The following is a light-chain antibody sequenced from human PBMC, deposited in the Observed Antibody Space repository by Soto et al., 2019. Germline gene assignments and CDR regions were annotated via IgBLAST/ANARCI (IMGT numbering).Light chain of an antibody. J-gene: IGLJ1*01. Sequence: QSVLTQPASVSGSPGQSITISCTGTSSDVGGYNYVSWYQQHPGKAPKLMIYDVSSRPSGVSNRFSGSKSGNTASLTISGLQAEDEADYYCSSYTSSSTRVFGTGIKVTVL. CDR3: SSYTSSSTRV. V-gene: IGLV2-14*03. CDR1: SSDVGGYNY. CDR2: DVS.